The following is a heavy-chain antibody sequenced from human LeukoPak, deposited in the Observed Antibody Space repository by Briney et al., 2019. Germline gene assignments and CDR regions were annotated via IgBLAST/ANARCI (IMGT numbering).Heavy chain of an antibody. CDR2: IKQDGSER. J-gene: IGHJ4*02. CDR3: ARGGTRRPSPFDY. Sequence: GGSLRLSCAASGFTFSSFWMSWVRQAPGKGPEWMANIKQDGSERNYVDSVKGRFTLSRDNTKNSVYLQMNSLRVDDTAIYYCARGGTRRPSPFDYWGQGILVTVSS. CDR1: GFTFSSFW. D-gene: IGHD1-14*01. V-gene: IGHV3-7*03.